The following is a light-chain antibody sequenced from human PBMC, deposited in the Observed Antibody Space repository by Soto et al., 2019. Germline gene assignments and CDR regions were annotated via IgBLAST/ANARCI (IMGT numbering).Light chain of an antibody. Sequence: EVLLTQSPATLSLSPGERATLSCRASQSVNSYLTWYQHKPGQAPRLLISDASNRATGIPARFSGSGSGTDFTLTISSLEPEDFAIYYCQQRDDWPPTFGHGTTVDI. J-gene: IGKJ3*01. CDR1: QSVNSY. V-gene: IGKV3-11*01. CDR2: DAS. CDR3: QQRDDWPPT.